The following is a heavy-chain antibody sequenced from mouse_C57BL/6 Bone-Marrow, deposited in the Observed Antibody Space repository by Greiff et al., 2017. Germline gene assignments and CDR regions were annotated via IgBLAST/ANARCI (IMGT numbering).Heavy chain of an antibody. CDR2: IDPEIGDT. D-gene: IGHD1-1*02. V-gene: IGHV14-4*01. J-gene: IGHJ2*01. Sequence: EVQGVESGAELVRPGASVKLSCTASGFNIKDDYIHWVKQRPEQGLEWIGWIDPEIGDTEYASKFQGKATITSDTSSNTAYLQLSSLTSEDTAVYYCSSFGGDYFDFWGQGTPLTVAS. CDR1: GFNIKDDY. CDR3: SSFGGDYFDF.